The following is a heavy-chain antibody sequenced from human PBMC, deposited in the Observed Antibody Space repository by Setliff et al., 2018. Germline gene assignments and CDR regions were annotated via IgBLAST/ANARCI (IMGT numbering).Heavy chain of an antibody. CDR1: GGSISSHY. V-gene: IGHV4-59*11. CDR2: IYYSGSA. J-gene: IGHJ3*02. D-gene: IGHD3-9*01. CDR3: ARVFYYDILTYAFDI. Sequence: SETLSLTCTVSGGSISSHYWSWIRQPPGKGLEWIGSIYYSGSANYNPSLKSRVTISVDTSKNQFSLKLSSVTAADTAVYYCARVFYYDILTYAFDIWGQGTMVTVSS.